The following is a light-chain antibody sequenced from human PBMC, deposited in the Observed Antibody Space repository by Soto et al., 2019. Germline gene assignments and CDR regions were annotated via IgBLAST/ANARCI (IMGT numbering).Light chain of an antibody. CDR3: QKYSSVPL. Sequence: DIQMTQSPSSLSASVGDRVTITCRASQGISNYIAWYQQKPGKAPKLLIYAASTLQSGVPSRFSGSGSGTDITLTIHSLQPEDVATYSCQKYSSVPLFGPGTKVDIK. CDR1: QGISNY. V-gene: IGKV1-27*01. CDR2: AAS. J-gene: IGKJ3*01.